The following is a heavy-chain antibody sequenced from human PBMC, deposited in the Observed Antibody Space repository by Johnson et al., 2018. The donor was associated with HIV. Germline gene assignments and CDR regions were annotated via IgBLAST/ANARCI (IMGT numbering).Heavy chain of an antibody. CDR1: GFTFDDDG. CDR2: INWNGRSP. J-gene: IGHJ3*02. D-gene: IGHD3-10*01. CDR3: TTVTGRHYGSGGGDAFDI. Sequence: VQLVESGGGVVRPGGSLRLSCAASGFTFDDDGMSWVRQVPGKGLEWVSGINWNGRSPGYADSVKGRFTISRDNSENTLYLQMNSLKTEDTAVYYCTTVTGRHYGSGGGDAFDIWGQGTMVTVSS. V-gene: IGHV3-20*04.